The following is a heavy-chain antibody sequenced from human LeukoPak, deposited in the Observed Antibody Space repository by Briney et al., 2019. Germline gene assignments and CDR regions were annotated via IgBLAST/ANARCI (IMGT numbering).Heavy chain of an antibody. CDR3: ARRKLRSDAFDI. V-gene: IGHV3-53*01. J-gene: IGHJ3*02. CDR2: ITSRSTT. CDR1: GFIFSHYG. D-gene: IGHD4-23*01. Sequence: GGTLRLSCAASGFIFSHYGMNWVRQAPGKGLEWVSGITSRSTTYYADSVKGRFTISRDNSKNTLYLQMNSLRAEDTAVYYCARRKLRSDAFDIWGQGTMVTVSS.